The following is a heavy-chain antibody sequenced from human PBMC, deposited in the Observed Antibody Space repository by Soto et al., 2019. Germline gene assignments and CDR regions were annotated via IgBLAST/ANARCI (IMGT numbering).Heavy chain of an antibody. Sequence: QVQLVQSGAEVKKPGSSVKVSCKASGGTFSSYTISWVRQAPGQGLEWMGRIIPILGIANYAQKFQGRVTITAHKSTSTASMELSSLRSEDTAVYYCAREEYYYGSGAFFDYWGQGTLVTVSS. CDR3: AREEYYYGSGAFFDY. CDR2: IIPILGIA. CDR1: GGTFSSYT. D-gene: IGHD3-10*01. V-gene: IGHV1-69*08. J-gene: IGHJ4*02.